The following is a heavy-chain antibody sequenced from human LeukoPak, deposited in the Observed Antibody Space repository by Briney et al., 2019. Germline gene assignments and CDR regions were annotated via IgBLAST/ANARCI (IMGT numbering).Heavy chain of an antibody. D-gene: IGHD3-22*01. CDR3: ARDYYDSSGYYDLYYYGMDV. Sequence: GALRLSCAASGFTFSSYWMHWVRQAPGKGLVWVSRITSDGSSTSYADSVKGRFTISRDNAKNTLYLQMNSLRAEDTAVYYCARDYYDSSGYYDLYYYGMDVWGQGTTVTVSS. V-gene: IGHV3-74*01. CDR2: ITSDGSST. J-gene: IGHJ6*02. CDR1: GFTFSSYW.